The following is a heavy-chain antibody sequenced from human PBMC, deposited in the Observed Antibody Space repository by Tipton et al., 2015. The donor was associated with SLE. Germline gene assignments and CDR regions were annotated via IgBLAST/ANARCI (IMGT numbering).Heavy chain of an antibody. J-gene: IGHJ6*03. CDR1: GFTFSSYS. CDR3: ARDGIVGPYSNFYYYYYYMDV. D-gene: IGHD4-11*01. Sequence: LSLTCAASGFTFSSYSMNWVRQAPGKGLEWVSSISSSSSYIYYADSVKGRFTISRDNAKNSLYLQMNSLRAEDTAVYYCARDGIVGPYSNFYYYYYYMDVWGKGTTVTVSS. CDR2: ISSSSSYI. V-gene: IGHV3-21*01.